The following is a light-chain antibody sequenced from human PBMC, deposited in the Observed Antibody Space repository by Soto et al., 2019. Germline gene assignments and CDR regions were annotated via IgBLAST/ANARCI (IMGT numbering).Light chain of an antibody. V-gene: IGKV3-15*01. CDR3: QQYNNWPPIT. CDR1: QSVKSK. Sequence: ETGITQSPASLSVSPGETATLSCRASQSVKSKLAWYQQKPGQAPRLLIYSASTRATGFPARFSGRGSGTEFTLTIPSVQPEDSAVYYCQQYNNWPPITFGQGTRLEIK. CDR2: SAS. J-gene: IGKJ5*01.